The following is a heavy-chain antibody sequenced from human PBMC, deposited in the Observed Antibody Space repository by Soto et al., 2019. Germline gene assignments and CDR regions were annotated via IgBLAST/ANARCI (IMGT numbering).Heavy chain of an antibody. CDR1: GYTFTSYD. D-gene: IGHD4-17*01. J-gene: IGHJ4*02. CDR2: MNPNSGNT. CDR3: ARVGAYDYGDYGRDY. V-gene: IGHV1-8*01. Sequence: QVQLVQSGAEVKKPGASVKVSCKASGYTFTSYDINWVRQATGQGLEWMGWMNPNSGNTGYAQKVQGRVTSTRNTSISTAYMELSSLRSEDTAVYYCARVGAYDYGDYGRDYWGQGTLVTVSS.